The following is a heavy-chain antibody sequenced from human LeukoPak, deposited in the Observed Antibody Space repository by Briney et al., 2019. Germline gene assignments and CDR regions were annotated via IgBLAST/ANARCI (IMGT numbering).Heavy chain of an antibody. CDR2: IYYSGST. V-gene: IGHV4-39*01. Sequence: PSETLSLTCTVSGGSISSSSYYWGWIRQPPGKGLEWIGSIYYSGSTYYNPSLKSRVTISVDTSKNQFSLKLSSVTAADTAVYYCASQIRGYSYGPNFDYWGQGTLVTVSS. J-gene: IGHJ4*02. CDR1: GGSISSSSYY. D-gene: IGHD5-18*01. CDR3: ASQIRGYSYGPNFDY.